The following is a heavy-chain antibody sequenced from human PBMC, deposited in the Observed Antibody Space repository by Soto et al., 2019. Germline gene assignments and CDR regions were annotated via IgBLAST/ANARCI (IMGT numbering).Heavy chain of an antibody. CDR1: GGTFSSYA. CDR2: IIPIFGTA. J-gene: IGHJ6*02. CDR3: ASGCDIVVVPAQSYGMDV. Sequence: SVKVSCKASGGTFSSYAISWVRQAPGQGLEWMGGIIPIFGTANYAQKFQGRVTITADESTSTAYMELSSLRSEDTAVYYCASGCDIVVVPAQSYGMDVWGQGTTVTVSS. D-gene: IGHD2-2*01. V-gene: IGHV1-69*13.